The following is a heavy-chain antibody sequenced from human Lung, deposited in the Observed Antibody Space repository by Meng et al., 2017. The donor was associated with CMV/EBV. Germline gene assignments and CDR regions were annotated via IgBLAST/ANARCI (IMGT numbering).Heavy chain of an antibody. Sequence: SVKVSCXASGYTFTGYYMHWVRQAPGQGLEWMGWINPNSGGTNYAQKFQGRVTMTRDTSISTAYMELSRLRSDDTAVYYCARVDCSSTSCYLLDGWFDPWGQGTLV. V-gene: IGHV1-2*02. J-gene: IGHJ5*02. D-gene: IGHD2-2*01. CDR3: ARVDCSSTSCYLLDGWFDP. CDR2: INPNSGGT. CDR1: GYTFTGYY.